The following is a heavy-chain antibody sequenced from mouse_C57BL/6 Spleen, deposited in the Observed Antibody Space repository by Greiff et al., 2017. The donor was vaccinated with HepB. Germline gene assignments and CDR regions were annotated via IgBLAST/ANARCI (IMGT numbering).Heavy chain of an antibody. V-gene: IGHV1-9*01. Sequence: QVQLQQSGAELMKPGASVKLSCKATGYTFTGYWIEWVKQRPGHGLEWIGEILPGSGSTNYNEKFKCKATFTADTSSNTAYMQLSSLTTEDSAIYYCARYHYYGSSYVWYFDVWGTGTTVTVSS. D-gene: IGHD1-1*01. CDR3: ARYHYYGSSYVWYFDV. CDR2: ILPGSGST. J-gene: IGHJ1*03. CDR1: GYTFTGYW.